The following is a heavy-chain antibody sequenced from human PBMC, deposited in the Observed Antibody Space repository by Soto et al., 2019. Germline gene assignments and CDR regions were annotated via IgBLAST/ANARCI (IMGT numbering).Heavy chain of an antibody. V-gene: IGHV3-21*01. CDR3: ARDGIVGTTDFFDY. Sequence: PGGSLRLCCAGSGFIFSGYGMNWVLQAPGKGLEWVSSISTTSTYIYYADSVKGRFTVSRDNAKNSLYLQMTGLRPEDTAMYYCARDGIVGTTDFFDYWGQGTLVTVSS. CDR1: GFIFSGYG. CDR2: ISTTSTYI. J-gene: IGHJ4*02. D-gene: IGHD1-26*01.